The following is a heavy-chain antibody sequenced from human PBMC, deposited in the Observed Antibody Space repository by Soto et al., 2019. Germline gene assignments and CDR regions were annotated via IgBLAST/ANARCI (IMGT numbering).Heavy chain of an antibody. CDR1: GGTFSSYA. CDR3: ARHDCISTSCYYYYYYGMDV. D-gene: IGHD2-2*01. V-gene: IGHV1-69*12. Sequence: QVQLVQSGAEVKKPGSSVKVSCKASGGTFSSYAISWVRQAPGQGLEWMGGIIPIFGTANYAQKFQGRVTITADESTSTAYMELSSLRSEDTAVYYCARHDCISTSCYYYYYYGMDVWGQGTMVTVSS. J-gene: IGHJ6*02. CDR2: IIPIFGTA.